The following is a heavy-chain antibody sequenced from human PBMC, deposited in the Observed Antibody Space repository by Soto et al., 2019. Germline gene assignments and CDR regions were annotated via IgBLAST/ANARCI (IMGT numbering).Heavy chain of an antibody. CDR3: ARTPDY. CDR2: IYYSGTT. V-gene: IGHV4-31*03. J-gene: IGHJ4*02. CDR1: GGSLTNFY. Sequence: PSETLSLTCSVSGGSLTNFYWSWIRQHPGKGLEWIGYIYYSGTTYYNPSLKSRITISVDTSKNQFSLKLSSVTAADTAVYYCARTPDYWGQGTLVTVSS.